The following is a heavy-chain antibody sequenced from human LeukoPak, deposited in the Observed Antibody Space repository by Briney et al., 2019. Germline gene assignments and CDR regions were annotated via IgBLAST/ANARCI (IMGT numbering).Heavy chain of an antibody. J-gene: IGHJ3*02. V-gene: IGHV5-51*01. CDR2: IYPGDSDT. CDR3: ASDYDILTGSTDAFDI. Sequence: GESLKISCKGSGYSFTSYWIGWVRQMPGKGLEWMGIIYPGDSDTRYSPSFQGQVTISADKSISTAYLQWSSLKASDTAMYYCASDYDILTGSTDAFDIWGQGTMVTVSS. D-gene: IGHD3-9*01. CDR1: GYSFTSYW.